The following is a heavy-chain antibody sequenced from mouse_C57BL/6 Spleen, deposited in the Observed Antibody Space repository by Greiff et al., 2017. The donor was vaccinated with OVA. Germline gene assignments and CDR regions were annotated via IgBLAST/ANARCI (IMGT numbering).Heavy chain of an antibody. CDR2: IDPENGDT. Sequence: VQLQQSGAELVRPGASVKLSCTASGFNIKDAFMHWVKQRPEPGLEWIGWIDPENGDTEYASKFQGKATITADTSSNTAYLQLSSLTSEDTAVYYCTTNYGSSPDYWGQGTTLTVSS. J-gene: IGHJ2*01. CDR3: TTNYGSSPDY. D-gene: IGHD1-1*01. CDR1: GFNIKDAF. V-gene: IGHV14-4*01.